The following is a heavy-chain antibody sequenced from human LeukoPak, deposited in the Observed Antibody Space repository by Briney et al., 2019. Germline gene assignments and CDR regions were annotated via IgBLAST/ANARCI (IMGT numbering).Heavy chain of an antibody. CDR2: VDPEDGET. CDR3: ATFISIVVVVAATRNFDY. D-gene: IGHD2-15*01. J-gene: IGHJ4*02. V-gene: IGHV1-69-2*01. CDR1: GYTFTDYY. Sequence: GASVKVSCKASGYTFTDYYMHWVQQAPGEGLEWMGRVDPEDGETIYAEKFQGRVTITADTSTDTAYMELSSLRSEDTAVYYCATFISIVVVVAATRNFDYWGQGTLVTVSS.